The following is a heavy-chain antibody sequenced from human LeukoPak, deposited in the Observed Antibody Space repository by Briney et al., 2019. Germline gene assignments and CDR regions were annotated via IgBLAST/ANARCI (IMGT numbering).Heavy chain of an antibody. D-gene: IGHD5-18*01. J-gene: IGHJ4*02. CDR2: ISWDGGST. V-gene: IGHV3-43*01. Sequence: GGSLRLSCAASGFTFDDYTMHWVRQAPGKGLEWVSLISWDGGSTYYADSVKGRFTISRDNSKNSLYLRMNSLRTEDTALYYCAKDNTAMVTGGVDYWGQGTLVTVSS. CDR3: AKDNTAMVTGGVDY. CDR1: GFTFDDYT.